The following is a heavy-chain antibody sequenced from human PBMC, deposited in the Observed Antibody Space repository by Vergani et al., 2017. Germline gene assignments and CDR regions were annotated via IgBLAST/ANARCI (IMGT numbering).Heavy chain of an antibody. CDR3: VKDAGSYENFFDS. CDR2: IKNTGDST. V-gene: IGHV3-23*01. J-gene: IGHJ4*02. D-gene: IGHD1-26*01. Sequence: EVQLLQSEGAVVQPGGSLRLSCVASGFTFSSHAMSWVRQGHGQGLEWVSSIKNTGDSTHYADSVKGRFTISRDNSRDTLYLQMNSLRPEDTATYYCVKDAGSYENFFDSWGQGTLVTVSS. CDR1: GFTFSSHA.